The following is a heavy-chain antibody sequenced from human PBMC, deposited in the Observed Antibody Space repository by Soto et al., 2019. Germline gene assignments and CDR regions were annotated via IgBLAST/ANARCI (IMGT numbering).Heavy chain of an antibody. CDR3: ARGDLSTTVVTTDY. D-gene: IGHD4-17*01. CDR1: GFTFSTYG. J-gene: IGHJ4*02. CDR2: IWYDGSNK. Sequence: QAGGSLRLSCAASGFTFSTYGMHWVRQAPGKGLEWVAVIWYDGSNKYYADSVKGRFTISRDNSKNTLYLQMNSLRAEDTAVYYCARGDLSTTVVTTDYWGQGTLVTVSS. V-gene: IGHV3-33*01.